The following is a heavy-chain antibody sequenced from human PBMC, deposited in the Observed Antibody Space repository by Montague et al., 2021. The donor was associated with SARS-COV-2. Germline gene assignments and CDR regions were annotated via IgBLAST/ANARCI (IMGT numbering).Heavy chain of an antibody. J-gene: IGHJ3*02. V-gene: IGHV4-39*01. CDR1: GGSVSSSSYY. Sequence: SETLSLTCTVSGGSVSSSSYYWGWIRQPPGKGLEWIGSIYYTGSTYYNPSLKSRVTISVDTSKNQSSLKLSSVTAADTAVYYCARHTTGSGNAFDIWGQGTMVTVSS. CDR2: IYYTGST. D-gene: IGHD3-10*01. CDR3: ARHTTGSGNAFDI.